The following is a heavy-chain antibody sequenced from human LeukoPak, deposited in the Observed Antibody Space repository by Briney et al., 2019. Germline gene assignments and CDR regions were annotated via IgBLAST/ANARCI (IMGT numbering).Heavy chain of an antibody. J-gene: IGHJ3*01. Sequence: GGSLRLSCAASGFTFSSYSMNWVRQAPGKGLEWVSYISSSSSTIYYADSVKGRFTISRDNAKNSLYLQMNSLRVEDTAVYYCARVYSSSSGKNAFDVWGRGTMVTVSS. CDR1: GFTFSSYS. D-gene: IGHD6-6*01. CDR3: ARVYSSSSGKNAFDV. CDR2: ISSSSSTI. V-gene: IGHV3-48*01.